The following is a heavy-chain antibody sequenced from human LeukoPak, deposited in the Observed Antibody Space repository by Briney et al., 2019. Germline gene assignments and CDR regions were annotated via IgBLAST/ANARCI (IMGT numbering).Heavy chain of an antibody. D-gene: IGHD2-8*01. CDR1: GFTFSSYS. J-gene: IGHJ5*02. Sequence: GGSLRLSCAASGFTFSSYSMNWVRQAPGKGLEWVSSISSSSSYIYYADSVKGRFTISRANAKNSLYLQMNSLRAEDTAVYYCARGLNPMVYATSSGFDPWGQGTLVTVSS. V-gene: IGHV3-21*01. CDR2: ISSSSSYI. CDR3: ARGLNPMVYATSSGFDP.